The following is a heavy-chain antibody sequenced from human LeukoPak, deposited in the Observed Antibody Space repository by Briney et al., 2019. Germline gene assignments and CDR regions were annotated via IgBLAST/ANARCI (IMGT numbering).Heavy chain of an antibody. V-gene: IGHV4-39*01. D-gene: IGHD5-18*01. CDR3: ARRFAYTYGRSFDY. J-gene: IGHJ4*02. Sequence: SETLSLTCSVSDGSINTISDYWGWVRQPPGKGLEWIGSVYYTGSTYYNAPFKSRVTISVDTSKNKFSLQLTSVTAADTAVYYCARRFAYTYGRSFDYWGQGTLVTVSS. CDR1: DGSINTISDY. CDR2: VYYTGST.